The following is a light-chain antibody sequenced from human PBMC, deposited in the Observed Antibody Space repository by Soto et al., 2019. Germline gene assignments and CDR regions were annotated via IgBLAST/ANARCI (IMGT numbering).Light chain of an antibody. CDR3: LQYNAYPHP. CDR2: KAS. Sequence: DIQMTQSPSTLSASVGDRVTITCRASQTINGWLAWYQQKPGKPPNVLIYKASSLESGVPSRFSGSGSWTDFTLTISSMQPDDLATYYCLQYNAYPHPFGQGNKLEIK. CDR1: QTINGW. V-gene: IGKV1-5*03. J-gene: IGKJ2*01.